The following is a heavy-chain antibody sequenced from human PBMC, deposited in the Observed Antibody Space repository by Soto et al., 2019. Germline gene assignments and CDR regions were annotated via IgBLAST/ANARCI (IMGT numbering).Heavy chain of an antibody. CDR2: IKSKTDGGTT. Sequence: PGGSLRLSCAASGFTFSNARRNWVCKAPGKGLEWVGRIKSKTDGGTTDYAAPVKGRFTISRDDSKNTLYLQMNSLKTEDTAVYYCTTDPILRGDSYYYYGMDVWGQGTTVTVSS. CDR3: TTDPILRGDSYYYYGMDV. V-gene: IGHV3-15*07. D-gene: IGHD2-21*02. CDR1: GFTFSNAR. J-gene: IGHJ6*02.